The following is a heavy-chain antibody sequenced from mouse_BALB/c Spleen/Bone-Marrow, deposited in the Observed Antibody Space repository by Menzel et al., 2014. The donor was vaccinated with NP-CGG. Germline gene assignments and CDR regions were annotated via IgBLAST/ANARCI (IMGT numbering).Heavy chain of an antibody. CDR2: IHYSGST. J-gene: IGHJ3*01. V-gene: IGHV3-1*02. CDR3: ARGENYGYDGFAY. Sequence: DVQLVESGPDLVKPSQSLSLTCTVTGYSITSGYSWHWIRQFPGNKLEWMGYIHYSGSTSYNPSLKSRISITRDTSKNQFFLQLISVTTEDTATYYCARGENYGYDGFAYWGQGTLVTVSA. D-gene: IGHD2-2*01. CDR1: GYSITSGYS.